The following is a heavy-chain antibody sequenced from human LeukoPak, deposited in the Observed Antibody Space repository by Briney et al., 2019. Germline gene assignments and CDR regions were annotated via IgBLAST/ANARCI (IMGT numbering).Heavy chain of an antibody. CDR1: GYTFTSYY. CDR3: AMSLGYCSSTSCYELAFDI. CDR2: INPSGGST. Sequence: ASVKVSCKASGYTFTSYYVHWVRQAPGQGLEWMGIINPSGGSTSYAQKFQGRVTMTRDTSTSTVYMELSSLRSEDTAVYYCAMSLGYCSSTSCYELAFDIWGQGTMVTVSS. V-gene: IGHV1-46*01. D-gene: IGHD2-2*01. J-gene: IGHJ3*02.